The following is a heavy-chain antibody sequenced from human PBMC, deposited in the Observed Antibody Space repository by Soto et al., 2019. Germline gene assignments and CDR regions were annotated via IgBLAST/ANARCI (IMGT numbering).Heavy chain of an antibody. CDR3: ARVDRGYDSSGSYAFDI. CDR2: INAGNGNT. D-gene: IGHD3-22*01. V-gene: IGHV1-3*01. CDR1: GYTFTSYA. Sequence: QVQLVQSGAEVKKPGASVKVSCKASGYTFTSYAMHWVRQAPGQRLEWMGWINAGNGNTKYSQKFQGRVTITRDTSESTAYMELSSLRSEDKAVYYCARVDRGYDSSGSYAFDIWGQGTMVTVSS. J-gene: IGHJ3*02.